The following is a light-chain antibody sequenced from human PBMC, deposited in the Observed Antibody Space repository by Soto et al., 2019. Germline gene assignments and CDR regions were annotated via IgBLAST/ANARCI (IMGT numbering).Light chain of an antibody. Sequence: DILKPLCICTMSASDGDRVGITCYASQNICNCLDWYQQKPGKAPKLLIYNASNLATGVPSRFSGSGSGTDFTFTISSLQPDDFATYYCQQYYNLPVTFGLGTRLEIK. CDR2: NAS. V-gene: IGKV1-33*01. J-gene: IGKJ5*01. CDR1: QNICNC. CDR3: QQYYNLPVT.